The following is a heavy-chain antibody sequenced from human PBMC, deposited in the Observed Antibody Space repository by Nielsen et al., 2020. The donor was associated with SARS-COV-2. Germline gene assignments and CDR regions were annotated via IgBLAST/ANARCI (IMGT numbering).Heavy chain of an antibody. J-gene: IGHJ4*02. CDR1: GFTFSSYC. CDR3: ARDPIVASSGWYFDS. CDR2: MWFDGSNK. V-gene: IGHV3-33*01. D-gene: IGHD5-12*01. Sequence: GESLKISCAASGFTFSSYCMHWVRQAPGKGLEWVAVMWFDGSNKYYGDSVKGRFTISRDNSKNTLFLQMTSLRAEDTAVYYCARDPIVASSGWYFDSWGQGTLVTLSS.